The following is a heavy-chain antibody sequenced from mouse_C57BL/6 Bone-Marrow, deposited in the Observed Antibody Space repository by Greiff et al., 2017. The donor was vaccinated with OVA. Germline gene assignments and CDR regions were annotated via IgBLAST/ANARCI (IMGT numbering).Heavy chain of an antibody. CDR2: IDPSDSYT. J-gene: IGHJ2*01. D-gene: IGHD1-1*01. Sequence: VQLQQPGAELVRPGTSVKLSCKASGYTFTSYWMHWVKQRPGQGLEWIGVIDPSDSYTSYNQKFKGKATLTVDTSSSTAYMQLSSLTSEDSAVYYCARGNYYGSSYPYYFDYWGQGTTLTVSS. CDR1: GYTFTSYW. CDR3: ARGNYYGSSYPYYFDY. V-gene: IGHV1-59*01.